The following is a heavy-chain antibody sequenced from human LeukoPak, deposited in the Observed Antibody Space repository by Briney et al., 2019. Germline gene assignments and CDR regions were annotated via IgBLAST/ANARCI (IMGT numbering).Heavy chain of an antibody. CDR2: ISSSGSTI. J-gene: IGHJ4*02. V-gene: IGHV3-48*03. Sequence: GGSLRLSCAASGFTFSSYEMNWVRQAPGKGLEWVSYISSSGSTIYYADSVKGRFTISRDSAKNSLYLQMNSLRAEDTAVYYCARDLNWETYWGQGTLVSVSS. D-gene: IGHD7-27*01. CDR1: GFTFSSYE. CDR3: ARDLNWETY.